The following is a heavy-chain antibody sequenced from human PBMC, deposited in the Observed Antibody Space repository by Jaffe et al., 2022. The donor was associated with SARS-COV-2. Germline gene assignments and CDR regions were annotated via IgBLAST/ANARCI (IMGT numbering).Heavy chain of an antibody. CDR1: GGSIDSGSFY. CDR2: IYSTGST. V-gene: IGHV4-61*02. CDR3: ARAYGVNYDYWSGYYSGGYFES. J-gene: IGHJ4*02. D-gene: IGHD3-3*01. Sequence: VQLQESGPGLVKPSQTLSLTCTVSGGSIDSGSFYWSWIRQPAGKGLEWIGRIYSTGSTNYNPSLKSRVTISVDTSKNQYSLKLSSVTAADTAVYYCARAYGVNYDYWSGYYSGGYFESWGQGTLVTVSS.